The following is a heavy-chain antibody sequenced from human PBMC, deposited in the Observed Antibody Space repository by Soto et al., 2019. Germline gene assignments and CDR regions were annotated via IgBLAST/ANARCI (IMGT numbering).Heavy chain of an antibody. CDR2: IYYSGTT. CDR1: GGSISSGGYY. V-gene: IGHV4-31*03. J-gene: IGHJ5*02. D-gene: IGHD2-2*01. CDR3: ERCSLVVVPAPGFDP. Sequence: PSETLSLTCTVSGGSISSGGYYWSWIRQRPGKGLEWIGYIYYSGTTYYNPSLKSRVTISVDTSKNQFSLKLSSVSAADTALYYCERCSLVVVPAPGFDPWGRGTLVTVSS.